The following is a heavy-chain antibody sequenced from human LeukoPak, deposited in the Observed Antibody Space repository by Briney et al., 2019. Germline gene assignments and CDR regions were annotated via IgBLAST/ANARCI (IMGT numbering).Heavy chain of an antibody. CDR3: AREPTYYYDSSAP. V-gene: IGHV1-2*02. J-gene: IGHJ5*02. Sequence: GASVKVSCKASGYTFTGYYMNWVRQAPGQGLEWMGWINPNSGRTNYAQNFQGRVTMTRDTSISTAYMELSRLRSDDTAVYYCAREPTYYYDSSAPWGQGTLVTVSS. CDR2: INPNSGRT. D-gene: IGHD3-22*01. CDR1: GYTFTGYY.